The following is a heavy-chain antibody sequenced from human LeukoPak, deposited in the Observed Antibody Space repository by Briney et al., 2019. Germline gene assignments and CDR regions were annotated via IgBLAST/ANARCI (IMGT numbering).Heavy chain of an antibody. CDR1: GYSFTSYW. CDR2: IYPGDSDT. V-gene: IGHV5-51*01. J-gene: IGHJ4*02. CDR3: ARGQYSSGWAFDY. Sequence: GESLKISCKGSGYSFTSYWIGWVRQMPGKGLECRGTIYPGDSDTRYSPSFQGQVTISADKSISTAYLQWSSLKASDTAMYYCARGQYSSGWAFDYWGQGTLVTVSS. D-gene: IGHD6-19*01.